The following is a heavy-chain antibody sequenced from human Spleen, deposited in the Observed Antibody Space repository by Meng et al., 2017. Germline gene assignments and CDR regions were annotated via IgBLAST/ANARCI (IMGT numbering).Heavy chain of an antibody. CDR1: GYTFTRYG. V-gene: IGHV1-18*01. CDR2: ISASNGNS. J-gene: IGHJ5*02. D-gene: IGHD3-16*02. Sequence: QVQLVQFGAEGKKPGASVKVSCKASGYTFTRYGISWVRQAPGQGLEWMGWISASNGNSNYAQKLQGRVTLTTDTSTSTAYMELRSLTSDDTAVYYCVRDIDPFDRWGQGTLVTVSS. CDR3: VRDIDPFDR.